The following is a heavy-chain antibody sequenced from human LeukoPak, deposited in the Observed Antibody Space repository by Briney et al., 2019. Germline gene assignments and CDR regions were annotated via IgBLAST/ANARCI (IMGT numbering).Heavy chain of an antibody. J-gene: IGHJ4*02. V-gene: IGHV1-18*01. CDR3: ARDSQYYYDSSGRFDY. CDR1: GYTFTSYG. D-gene: IGHD3-22*01. CDR2: ISAYNGNT. Sequence: ASVKVSCKASGYTFTSYGISWVRQAPGQGLEWMGWISAYNGNTNYAQKLQGRVTMTTDTSTSTAYMELRSLRSDDTAVYYCARDSQYYYDSSGRFDYWGQGTLVTVSS.